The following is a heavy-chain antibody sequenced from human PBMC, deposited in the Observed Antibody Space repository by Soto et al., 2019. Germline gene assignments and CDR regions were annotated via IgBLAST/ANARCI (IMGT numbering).Heavy chain of an antibody. Sequence: GVSLRLSCAASGFTFSSYAMHWVRQAPGKGLEWVAVISYDGSNKYYADSVKGRFTISRDNSKNTLYLQMNSLRAEDTAVYYCARETNYDAFDIWGQGTMVTVSS. CDR3: ARETNYDAFDI. CDR1: GFTFSSYA. D-gene: IGHD4-4*01. V-gene: IGHV3-30*04. CDR2: ISYDGSNK. J-gene: IGHJ3*02.